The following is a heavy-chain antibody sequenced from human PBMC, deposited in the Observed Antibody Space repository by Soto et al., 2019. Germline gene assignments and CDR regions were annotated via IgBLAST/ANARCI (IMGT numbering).Heavy chain of an antibody. D-gene: IGHD1-26*01. J-gene: IGHJ3*02. V-gene: IGHV4-59*01. Sequence: WEPLALTCTGSGGSIRSYYWSWIRHPPGKGLEWIGYIYYSGSTNYNPSLKSRVTISVDTSKNQFSLKLSSVTAADTAVYYCARGRGMGATGRPRNAFDIWGQGTMVTVSS. CDR2: IYYSGST. CDR3: ARGRGMGATGRPRNAFDI. CDR1: GGSIRSYY.